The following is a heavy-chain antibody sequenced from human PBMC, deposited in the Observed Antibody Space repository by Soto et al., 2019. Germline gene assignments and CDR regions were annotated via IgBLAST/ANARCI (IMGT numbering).Heavy chain of an antibody. CDR3: ARDRGYDAHDYYYNAMDV. Sequence: GGSLRLSCISSGFTLRTYTMNWVRQAPGEGREWVSGIRGFSPYTFYAESVKGRFTISRDNAKNSLYLQMNSLRAEDTAVYYCARDRGYDAHDYYYNAMDVWGQGTTVTVSS. CDR2: IRGFSPYT. V-gene: IGHV3-21*01. D-gene: IGHD3-10*01. J-gene: IGHJ6*02. CDR1: GFTLRTYT.